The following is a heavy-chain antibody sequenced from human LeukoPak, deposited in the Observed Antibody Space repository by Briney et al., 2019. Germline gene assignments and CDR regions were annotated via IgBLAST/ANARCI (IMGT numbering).Heavy chain of an antibody. V-gene: IGHV3-48*01. J-gene: IGHJ4*02. CDR3: ARGYIYAYDY. Sequence: GGSLRLSCAASGFTFSAYSMNWVRQAPGKGLEWVSYVSGSGDARYYADSVKGRFTISRDNAKNSLYLQMNSLTAEDTAVYYCARGYIYAYDYWGQGILVTVSS. CDR1: GFTFSAYS. CDR2: VSGSGDAR. D-gene: IGHD3-16*01.